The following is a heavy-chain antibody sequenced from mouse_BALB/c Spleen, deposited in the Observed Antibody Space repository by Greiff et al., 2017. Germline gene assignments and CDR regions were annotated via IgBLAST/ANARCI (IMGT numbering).Heavy chain of an antibody. J-gene: IGHJ4*01. CDR3: ARILRPYAMDY. V-gene: IGHV5-4*02. CDR1: GFTFSDYY. CDR2: ISDGGSYT. Sequence: EVQLVESGGGLVKPGGSLKLSCAASGFTFSDYYMYWVRQTPEKRLEWVATISDGGSYTYYPDSVKGRFTISRDNAKNNLYLQMSSLKSEDTAMYYCARILRPYAMDYWGQGTSVTVSS.